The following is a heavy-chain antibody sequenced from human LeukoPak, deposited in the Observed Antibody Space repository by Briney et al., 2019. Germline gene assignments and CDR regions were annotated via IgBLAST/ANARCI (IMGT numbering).Heavy chain of an antibody. CDR2: IIPIFGTA. Sequence: SVKVSCKASGGTFSSYAISWVRQAPGQGLEWMGGIIPIFGTANYAQKFQGRVTITADESTSTAYMELSSLRSEDTAVYYCARGPSIAVAGPKPDYYYYYGMDVWGQGTTVTAS. D-gene: IGHD6-19*01. V-gene: IGHV1-69*01. J-gene: IGHJ6*02. CDR3: ARGPSIAVAGPKPDYYYYYGMDV. CDR1: GGTFSSYA.